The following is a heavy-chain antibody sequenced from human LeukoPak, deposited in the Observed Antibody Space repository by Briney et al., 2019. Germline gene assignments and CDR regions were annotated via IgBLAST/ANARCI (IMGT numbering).Heavy chain of an antibody. V-gene: IGHV3-30*18. CDR1: GFSFSDYG. J-gene: IGHJ4*02. Sequence: GRSLRLSCAASGFSFSDYGIHWVRQAPGKGLERVAVISFDGSNKYYADSVKGRFTISRDNSKNTLYLQMNSLRAEDTAVYYCAEEWIKSPGALDYWGQGTLVTVSS. D-gene: IGHD5-12*01. CDR3: AEEWIKSPGALDY. CDR2: ISFDGSNK.